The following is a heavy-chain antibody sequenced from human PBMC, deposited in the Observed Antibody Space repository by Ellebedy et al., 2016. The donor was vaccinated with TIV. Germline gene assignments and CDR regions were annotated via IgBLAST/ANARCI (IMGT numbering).Heavy chain of an antibody. CDR1: GYSFTTYW. Sequence: GESLKISCKGAGYSFTTYWIGWVRQMPGKGLEWMGIIYPGDSVTICSPSFRGQVTISADKSISTAYLQWSSLKASDTAMYYCVRTITYDYFDYWGQGTLVTVSS. V-gene: IGHV5-51*01. CDR3: VRTITYDYFDY. J-gene: IGHJ4*02. CDR2: IYPGDSVT. D-gene: IGHD3-10*01.